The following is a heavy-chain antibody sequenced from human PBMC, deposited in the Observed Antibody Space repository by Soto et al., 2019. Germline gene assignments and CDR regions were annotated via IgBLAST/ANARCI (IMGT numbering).Heavy chain of an antibody. J-gene: IGHJ5*02. D-gene: IGHD3-10*01. CDR3: ARAALFLWFGHLLLSEPWGTWSEP. CDR2: INPNNGGT. CDR1: GYTFTGYY. V-gene: IGHV1-2*02. Sequence: PSVKVSCKASGYTFTGYYMHWVRQAPGQGLEWMGWINPNNGGTNYAQKFQGRVTMTRDTSISTAYMDLSRLRSDDTAVYYCARAALFLWFGHLLLSEPWGTWSEPWAQGTVVTVSS.